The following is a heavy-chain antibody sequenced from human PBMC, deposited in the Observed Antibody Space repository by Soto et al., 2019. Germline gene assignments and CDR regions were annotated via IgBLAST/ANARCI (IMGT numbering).Heavy chain of an antibody. D-gene: IGHD2-15*01. J-gene: IGHJ6*02. CDR2: INHSGST. CDR1: GGSFSGYY. V-gene: IGHV4-34*01. CDR3: ARDVVVVAATLPGYYYYGMDV. Sequence: SETLSLTCAVYGGSFSGYYWSWIRQPPGKGLEWIGEINHSGSTNYNPSLKSRVTISVDTSKNQFSLKLSSVTAADTAVYYCARDVVVVAATLPGYYYYGMDVWGQGTTVTVSS.